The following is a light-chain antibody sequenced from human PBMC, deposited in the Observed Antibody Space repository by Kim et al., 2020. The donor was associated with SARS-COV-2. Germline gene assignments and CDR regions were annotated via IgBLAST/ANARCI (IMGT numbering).Light chain of an antibody. CDR3: SAWDRSLGAWV. CDR1: SNNVGYLR. V-gene: IGLV10-54*04. CDR2: RNY. Sequence: QTATPSCTRTSNNVGYLRAAWLQQTQALPPNLLTDRNYNRPPELSERFSASRSGTSAALTITGRQPEDEADYSCSAWDRSLGAWVFGGGTQLTVL. J-gene: IGLJ3*02.